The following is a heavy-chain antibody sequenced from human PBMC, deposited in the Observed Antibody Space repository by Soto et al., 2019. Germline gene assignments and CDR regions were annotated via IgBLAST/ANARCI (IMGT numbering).Heavy chain of an antibody. V-gene: IGHV3-23*01. CDR2: ISGSGVGT. J-gene: IGHJ3*02. Sequence: EVQLLESGGGLVQPGGSLRLSCAASGFTFRSYAMSWVRQAPGKGLEWVSAISGSGVGTYYADSVKGRFTISRDNSKNTLYPQMNSLRAEDTAVYYCAKCMTTVTTFPFDIWGQGTMVTVSS. CDR3: AKCMTTVTTFPFDI. D-gene: IGHD4-17*01. CDR1: GFTFRSYA.